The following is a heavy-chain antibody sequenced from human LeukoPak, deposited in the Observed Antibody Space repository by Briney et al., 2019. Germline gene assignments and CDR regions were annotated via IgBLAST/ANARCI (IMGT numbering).Heavy chain of an antibody. CDR2: IRSKAYGGTT. V-gene: IGHV3-49*04. J-gene: IGHJ4*02. Sequence: GGSLRLSCTASGFTFSDYGMSWVRQAPGKGLEWVGFIRSKAYGGTTEYAACVKGRFTISRDDSKSIAYLQMNSLKTEDTAVYYCTREGDSGWPPDYWGQGTLVTVSS. CDR1: GFTFSDYG. D-gene: IGHD5-12*01. CDR3: TREGDSGWPPDY.